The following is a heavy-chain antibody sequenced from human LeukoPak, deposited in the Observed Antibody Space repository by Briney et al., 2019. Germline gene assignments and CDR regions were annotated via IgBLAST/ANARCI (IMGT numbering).Heavy chain of an antibody. CDR3: ARSVGMVRVNWFDP. J-gene: IGHJ5*02. CDR1: GGTFSSYA. V-gene: IGHV1-69*13. D-gene: IGHD3-10*01. Sequence: SVKVSCKASGGTFSSYAISWVRQAPGQGLEWRGGIIPIFGTANYAQKFQGRVTITADESTSTAYMELSSLRSEDTAVYYCARSVGMVRVNWFDPWGQGTLVTVSS. CDR2: IIPIFGTA.